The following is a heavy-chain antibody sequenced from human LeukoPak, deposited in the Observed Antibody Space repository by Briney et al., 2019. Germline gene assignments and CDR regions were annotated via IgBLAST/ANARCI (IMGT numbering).Heavy chain of an antibody. CDR2: IKYDGSGE. J-gene: IGHJ4*02. CDR3: AYTNHLTY. D-gene: IGHD3-16*01. Sequence: PGGSLTLSCAASGLTFSGQWMNWGRQAPGQGLEWVANIKYDGSGEYYADSVKGRFTISRDNAKNSLSLQMNYVRAGDTAIYYCAYTNHLTYWGQGTLVTVSS. CDR1: GLTFSGQW. V-gene: IGHV3-7*01.